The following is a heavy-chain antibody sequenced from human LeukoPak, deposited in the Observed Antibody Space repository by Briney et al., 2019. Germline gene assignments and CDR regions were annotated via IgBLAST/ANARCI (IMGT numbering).Heavy chain of an antibody. J-gene: IGHJ2*01. CDR2: IRYDGSNK. CDR1: GFTFSSYG. V-gene: IGHV3-30*02. Sequence: GGSLGLSCAASGFTFSSYGMHWVRQAPGKGLEWVAFIRYDGSNKYYADSVKGRFTISRDNSKNTLYLQMNSLRAEDTAVYYCAGGQGRHFDLWGRGTLITVSS. D-gene: IGHD2-15*01. CDR3: AGGQGRHFDL.